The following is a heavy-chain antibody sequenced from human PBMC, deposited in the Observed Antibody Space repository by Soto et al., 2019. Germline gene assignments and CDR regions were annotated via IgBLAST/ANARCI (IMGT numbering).Heavy chain of an antibody. CDR3: AIVYGDYEYYFDY. D-gene: IGHD4-17*01. CDR1: GGTFSSYA. CDR2: IIPIFGTA. J-gene: IGHJ4*02. Sequence: SVKVSCKASGGTFSSYAISGVRQAPGQGIEWMGGIIPIFGTANYAQKFQGRVTITADESTSTAYMELSSLRSEDTAVYYCAIVYGDYEYYFDYCGQGTLVAVSS. V-gene: IGHV1-69*13.